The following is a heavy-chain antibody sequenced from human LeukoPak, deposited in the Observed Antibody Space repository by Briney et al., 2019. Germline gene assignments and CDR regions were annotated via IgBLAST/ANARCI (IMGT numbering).Heavy chain of an antibody. Sequence: GGSLRLSCAASGFTFSHYGMHWVRQTPGAGLEWVAVIWSDGSDKYYAKSVKGRFTISRDNSKNSLFLQMNSLRAEDTAVYYCAKDAQRGFDYSNSLQNWGRGILVTVSS. D-gene: IGHD4-11*01. CDR3: AKDAQRGFDYSNSLQN. V-gene: IGHV3-33*06. CDR2: IWSDGSDK. CDR1: GFTFSHYG. J-gene: IGHJ1*01.